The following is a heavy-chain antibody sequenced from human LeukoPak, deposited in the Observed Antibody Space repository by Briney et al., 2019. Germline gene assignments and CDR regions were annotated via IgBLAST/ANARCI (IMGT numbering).Heavy chain of an antibody. D-gene: IGHD2-2*01. CDR2: ISSSSSYI. CDR1: GSTFSSYS. V-gene: IGHV3-21*01. J-gene: IGHJ4*02. CDR3: ARDCSSTSCYDY. Sequence: GGSLRLSCAASGSTFSSYSMNWVRQAPGKGLEWVSSISSSSSYIYYADSVKGRFTISRDNAKNSLYLQMNSLRAEDTAVYYCARDCSSTSCYDYWGQGTLVTVSS.